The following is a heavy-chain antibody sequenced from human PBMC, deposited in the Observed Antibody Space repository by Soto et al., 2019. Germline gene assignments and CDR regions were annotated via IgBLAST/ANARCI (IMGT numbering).Heavy chain of an antibody. CDR1: GFTFSRFA. D-gene: IGHD6-13*01. Sequence: QVQMVASGGGVVQPGRSLRLSCAASGFTFSRFAMHWVRQAPGKGLEWVTVISLDGSIKYYADSVRGRFTISRDNSKNTVYLQMNRLRAEDTAVYYCAKPEAEGRGFDYWGQGTLVTVSS. J-gene: IGHJ4*02. CDR3: AKPEAEGRGFDY. CDR2: ISLDGSIK. V-gene: IGHV3-30-3*02.